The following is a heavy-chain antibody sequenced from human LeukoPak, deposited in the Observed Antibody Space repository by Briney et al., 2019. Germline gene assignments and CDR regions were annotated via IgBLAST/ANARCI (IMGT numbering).Heavy chain of an antibody. V-gene: IGHV1-18*04. D-gene: IGHD2-21*02. Sequence: ASVKVSCKASGYTFTGYYMHWVRQAPGQGLEWMGRISPYNGNTNYAQKLQGRVTMTTDTSTSTAYMELRSLRSDDTAVYYCARDLYAGVLTYWGQGTLVTVSS. J-gene: IGHJ4*02. CDR3: ARDLYAGVLTY. CDR1: GYTFTGYY. CDR2: ISPYNGNT.